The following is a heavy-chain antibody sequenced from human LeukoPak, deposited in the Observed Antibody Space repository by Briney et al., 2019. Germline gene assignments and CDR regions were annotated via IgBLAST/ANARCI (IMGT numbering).Heavy chain of an antibody. J-gene: IGHJ4*02. CDR1: GGSISSYY. V-gene: IGHV4-59*01. CDR3: ARDPGTAAGYFDY. D-gene: IGHD6-13*01. Sequence: PSETLSLTCTVSGGSISSYYWSWIRQPPGKGLEWIGYIYYSGSTNYNPSLKSRVTISVDTSKNQLSLKLSSVTAADTAVYYCARDPGTAAGYFDYWGQGTLVTVSS. CDR2: IYYSGST.